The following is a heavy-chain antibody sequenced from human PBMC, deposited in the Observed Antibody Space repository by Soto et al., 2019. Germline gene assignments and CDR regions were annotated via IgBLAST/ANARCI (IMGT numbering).Heavy chain of an antibody. CDR2: ISAYNGNT. J-gene: IGHJ4*02. CDR1: GYTFTSYA. D-gene: IGHD3-10*01. Sequence: QVQLVQSGAEVKKPGASVKVSCKASGYTFTSYAISWVRQAPGQGLEWMGWISAYNGNTNYAQKLQGRGTMTTDTATSTAYMELRSLRSDDTAVYYWARGWFGEFVDYFDFWGQGTLVTVSS. V-gene: IGHV1-18*01. CDR3: ARGWFGEFVDYFDF.